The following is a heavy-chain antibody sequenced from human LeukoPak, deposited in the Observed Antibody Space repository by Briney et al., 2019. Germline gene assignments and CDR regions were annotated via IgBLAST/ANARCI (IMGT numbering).Heavy chain of an antibody. J-gene: IGHJ3*02. D-gene: IGHD2-8*01. CDR3: ARSMGFDAFDI. CDR2: IKQDGSEK. Sequence: GGSLRLSCAASGFTFSNYWMSWVRQAPGKGLEWVANIKQDGSEKLYVDSVKGRFTVSRDNAKNSLYLQMNSLRAEDTAVYYCARSMGFDAFDIWGQGTMVTVSS. V-gene: IGHV3-7*01. CDR1: GFTFSNYW.